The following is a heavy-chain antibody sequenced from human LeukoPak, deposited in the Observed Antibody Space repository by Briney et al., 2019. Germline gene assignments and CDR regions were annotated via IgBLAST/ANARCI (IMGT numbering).Heavy chain of an antibody. D-gene: IGHD3-22*01. CDR1: GFTFSSYS. V-gene: IGHV3-21*01. CDR3: ARFAPKGYYDSSGYLDAFDI. J-gene: IGHJ3*02. Sequence: GGSLRLSCAASGFTFSSYSMNWVRQAPGKGLEWVSSISSSSSYIYYADSVKGRFTISRDNAKNSLYLQMNSLRAEDTAMYYCARFAPKGYYDSSGYLDAFDIWGQGTMVTVSS. CDR2: ISSSSSYI.